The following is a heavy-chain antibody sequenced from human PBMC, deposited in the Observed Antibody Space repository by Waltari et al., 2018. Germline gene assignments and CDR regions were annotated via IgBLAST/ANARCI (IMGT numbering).Heavy chain of an antibody. CDR1: GGSMDHYF. CDR3: AREIYGGNSRPFDY. CDR2: IYYNGNT. V-gene: IGHV4-59*01. D-gene: IGHD2-21*02. J-gene: IGHJ4*02. Sequence: QVQLQESGPGLMKPSETLSLTCTVSGGSMDHYFWHWIRQPPGKGLEWIGYIYYNGNTDYNPSLHGRVTISVDTSRSQFSLNLRSVTAADTAVYFCAREIYGGNSRPFDYWGQGTLVTVSS.